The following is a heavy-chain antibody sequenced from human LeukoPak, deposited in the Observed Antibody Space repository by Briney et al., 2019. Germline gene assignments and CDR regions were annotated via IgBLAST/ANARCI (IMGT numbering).Heavy chain of an antibody. CDR1: GGSISSGGYY. V-gene: IGHV4-31*03. Sequence: SQTLPLTCTVSGGSISSGGYYWSWIRQHPGKGLEWIGYIYYSGSTYYNPSLKSRLTISVDTSKNQFSLKLSSVTAADTAVYYCARDLDSYGYWFDPWGQGTLVTVSS. D-gene: IGHD5-18*01. CDR2: IYYSGST. CDR3: ARDLDSYGYWFDP. J-gene: IGHJ5*02.